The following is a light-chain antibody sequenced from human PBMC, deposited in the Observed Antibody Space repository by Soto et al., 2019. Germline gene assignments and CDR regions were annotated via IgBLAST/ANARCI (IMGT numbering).Light chain of an antibody. CDR1: QSVSSNY. J-gene: IGKJ2*01. V-gene: IGKV3-20*01. Sequence: EIVLTQSPSTLSLSPGERATLSCRASQSVSSNYLAWYQQKPGQAPRLLIYGASSRATGIPDRFSGSGSGTDFNLTISRLEHEDFAVYYCQQYDTSPYTFGQGTKLEIK. CDR2: GAS. CDR3: QQYDTSPYT.